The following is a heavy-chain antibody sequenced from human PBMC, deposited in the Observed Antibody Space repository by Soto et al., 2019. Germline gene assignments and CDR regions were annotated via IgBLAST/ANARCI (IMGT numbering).Heavy chain of an antibody. V-gene: IGHV3-33*01. CDR3: ARDFLSYGSGILMGGMDV. Sequence: QVQLVESGGGVVQPGRSLRLSCAASGFTFSSYGMHWVHQAPGKGLEWVAVIWYDGSNKYYADSVKGRFTISRDNSKNTLYLQMNSLRAEDTAVYYCARDFLSYGSGILMGGMDVWGQGTTVTVSS. J-gene: IGHJ6*02. CDR1: GFTFSSYG. D-gene: IGHD3-10*01. CDR2: IWYDGSNK.